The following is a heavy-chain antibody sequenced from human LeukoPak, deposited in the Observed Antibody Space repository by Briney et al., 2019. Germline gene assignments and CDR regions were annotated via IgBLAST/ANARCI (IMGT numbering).Heavy chain of an antibody. CDR2: ISAYNGNT. Sequence: ASVKVSCKASGYTFTSYGISWVRQAPGQGLEWMGWISAYNGNTNYAQKFQGRVTMTRDTSISTAYMELSRLRSDDTAVYYCARTIWRTYYYDSSGGPAFDYWGQGTLVTVSS. J-gene: IGHJ4*02. V-gene: IGHV1-18*01. CDR1: GYTFTSYG. CDR3: ARTIWRTYYYDSSGGPAFDY. D-gene: IGHD3-22*01.